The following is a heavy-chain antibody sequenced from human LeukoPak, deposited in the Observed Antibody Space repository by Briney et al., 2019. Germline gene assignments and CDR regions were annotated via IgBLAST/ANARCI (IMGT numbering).Heavy chain of an antibody. D-gene: IGHD3-10*01. J-gene: IGHJ3*02. Sequence: SQTLSLTRTVSGVSISSGGYYWSWIRQHPGKGLEWIGYIYYSGSTYYNPSLKSRVTISVDTSKNQFSLKLSSVTAADTAVYYCARRITMVRGVIIAYAFDIWGQGTMVTVSS. CDR2: IYYSGST. V-gene: IGHV4-31*03. CDR3: ARRITMVRGVIIAYAFDI. CDR1: GVSISSGGYY.